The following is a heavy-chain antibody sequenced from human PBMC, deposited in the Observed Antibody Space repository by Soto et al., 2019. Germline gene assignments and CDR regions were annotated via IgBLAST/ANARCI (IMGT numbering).Heavy chain of an antibody. CDR2: LSASGTNT. Sequence: SLRLSCAASGFTFSNHAMSWVRQAPGKGLEWVSGLSASGTNTYYADSVKGRFTISRDNSQNILYLQMNSLRAEDTALYYCARRMAFTTGWYFDYWGQGTLVTVSS. V-gene: IGHV3-23*01. J-gene: IGHJ4*02. CDR3: ARRMAFTTGWYFDY. CDR1: GFTFSNHA. D-gene: IGHD6-19*01.